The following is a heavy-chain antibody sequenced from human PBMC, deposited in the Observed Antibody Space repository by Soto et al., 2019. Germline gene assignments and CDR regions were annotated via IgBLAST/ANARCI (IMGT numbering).Heavy chain of an antibody. D-gene: IGHD3-10*01. Sequence: CGTLSLTCTFCGGSISSYYWSWFMEPPGKGMEWIGYIYYSGSTNYNPSLKSRVTISVDTSKNQFSLKLNSMTAADTAVYYCARHNYGSGSTYFDYWGQGTLVTVS. J-gene: IGHJ4*02. CDR2: IYYSGST. CDR1: GGSISSYY. CDR3: ARHNYGSGSTYFDY. V-gene: IGHV4-59*08.